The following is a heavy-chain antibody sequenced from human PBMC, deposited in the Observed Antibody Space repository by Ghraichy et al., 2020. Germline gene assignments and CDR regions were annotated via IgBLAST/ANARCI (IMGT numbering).Heavy chain of an antibody. Sequence: GGSLRLSCAASGFTFTTYWMSWVRQAPGKGLEWVANINEDGSERYYVDSLKGRFTISRDNAKNSVLLQLNSLRVEDTAGYYCARDPGTKLESEFDYWGQGTLVTVSS. J-gene: IGHJ4*02. CDR1: GFTFTTYW. CDR2: INEDGSER. CDR3: ARDPGTKLESEFDY. V-gene: IGHV3-7*04. D-gene: IGHD1-7*01.